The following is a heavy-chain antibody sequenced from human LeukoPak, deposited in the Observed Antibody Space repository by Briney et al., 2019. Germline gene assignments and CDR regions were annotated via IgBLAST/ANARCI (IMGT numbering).Heavy chain of an antibody. CDR1: GFTFSTSW. J-gene: IGHJ4*02. CDR2: IKRDGSEK. V-gene: IGHV3-7*01. D-gene: IGHD6-19*01. Sequence: GGSLRLSCAASGFTFSTSWMSWVRQAPGKGLEWVANIKRDGSEKYYVDSVEGRFTISRDNSKNSLYLQMDSLRAEDTAVYYCARISTSVAGADYWGQGTLVTVSS. CDR3: ARISTSVAGADY.